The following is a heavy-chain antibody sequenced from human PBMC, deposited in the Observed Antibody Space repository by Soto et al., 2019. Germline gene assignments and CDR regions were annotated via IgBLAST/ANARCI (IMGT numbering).Heavy chain of an antibody. CDR3: AKDYYDSSGPPGAFDI. D-gene: IGHD3-22*01. V-gene: IGHV3-23*01. Sequence: LRLSCVASGFTFSSYAMTWVRQAPGKGLEWVSSISGSGGRTYFADSVKGRFTISRDNSKNTLFLQMNSLRAEDTAVYYCAKDYYDSSGPPGAFDIWGQGTMVTVSS. CDR1: GFTFSSYA. J-gene: IGHJ3*02. CDR2: ISGSGGRT.